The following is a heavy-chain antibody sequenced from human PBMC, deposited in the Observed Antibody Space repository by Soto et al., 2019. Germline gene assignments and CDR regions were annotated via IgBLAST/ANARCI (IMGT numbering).Heavy chain of an antibody. CDR2: ISAYNGNT. CDR3: VVAAQPYYFDY. J-gene: IGHJ4*02. Sequence: QGQLVQSGAEVKKPGASVKVSCKASGYTFTSYGISWVRQAPGQGLEWMGWISAYNGNTNYAQKLQGRVTMTTDTSSITAYMELRGLRSDDTAVYYCVVAAQPYYFDYWGQGTLVTVSS. CDR1: GYTFTSYG. D-gene: IGHD2-15*01. V-gene: IGHV1-18*01.